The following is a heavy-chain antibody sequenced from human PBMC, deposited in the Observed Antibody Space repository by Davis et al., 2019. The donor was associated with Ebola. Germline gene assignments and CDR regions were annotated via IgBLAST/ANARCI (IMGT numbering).Heavy chain of an antibody. V-gene: IGHV6-1*01. Sequence: HSQTLSLTRAISGNSVSRNSAACNWIRQSPSRGLEWLVRTYYKSKWYNDYAVSVKSRITINPDTSKNQLSLQLNSVTHEDTALYYCARGWLRGGMDVWGEGTTVTV. CDR1: GNSVSRNSAA. D-gene: IGHD5-18*01. CDR2: TYYKSKWYN. J-gene: IGHJ6*02. CDR3: ARGWLRGGMDV.